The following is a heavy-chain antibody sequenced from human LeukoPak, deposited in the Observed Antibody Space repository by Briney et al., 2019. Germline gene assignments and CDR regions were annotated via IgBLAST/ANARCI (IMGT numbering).Heavy chain of an antibody. CDR1: GYTFTDNY. V-gene: IGHV1-2*02. CDR3: ARDSKFTGYDWRVSYYYGMDV. D-gene: IGHD5-12*01. Sequence: ASVKVSCKASGYTFTDNYIHWVRQAAGQGAEWMGWINANSGGTDYAQKFQGRVTVTRDTSISTTYRRLTRLRSDDTAVHYCARDSKFTGYDWRVSYYYGMDVGGQGTTVTVAS. CDR2: INANSGGT. J-gene: IGHJ6*02.